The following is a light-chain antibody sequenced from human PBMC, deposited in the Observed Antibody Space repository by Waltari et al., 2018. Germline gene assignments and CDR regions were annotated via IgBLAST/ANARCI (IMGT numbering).Light chain of an antibody. Sequence: IVMTHSPATLPLSPAESAPHSCRASQNVYTNLAWYQHKSGQAPRLLISDASARATGVPSRFRGSGSGTEFTLTISSLQSDDVAIYFCQQYNTWPPLTFGGGTRVDIK. J-gene: IGKJ4*01. CDR3: QQYNTWPPLT. V-gene: IGKV3-15*01. CDR2: DAS. CDR1: QNVYTN.